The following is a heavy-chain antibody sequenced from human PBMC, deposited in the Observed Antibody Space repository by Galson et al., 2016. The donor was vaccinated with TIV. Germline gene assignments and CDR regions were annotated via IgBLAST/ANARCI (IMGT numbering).Heavy chain of an antibody. Sequence: SLRLSCAASGLSVNINYLTWVRQAPGKGLEWVSLISDGGTTYYPDSVKGRFTISRDNSRNTLYLHMNGLRAEDTAVYYCARDRVVDAYYYYYYYGMDVWGQGTAVIVSS. J-gene: IGHJ6*02. CDR3: ARDRVVDAYYYYYYYGMDV. CDR1: GLSVNINY. V-gene: IGHV3-66*02. CDR2: ISDGGTT. D-gene: IGHD3-10*01.